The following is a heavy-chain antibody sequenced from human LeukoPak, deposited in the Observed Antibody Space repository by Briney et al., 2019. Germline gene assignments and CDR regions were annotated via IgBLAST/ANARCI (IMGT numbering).Heavy chain of an antibody. J-gene: IGHJ4*02. Sequence: GASLGVSCKASVYTFTSYYMHWVRQAPGQGLEWMGIINPRGVCTSYAQRFQARVTMTRDTSTSTLSMELSSLTSEDTAVYYCARDRLAASWYTFDYWGQGTLVS. CDR2: INPRGVCT. D-gene: IGHD2-2*02. CDR3: ARDRLAASWYTFDY. CDR1: VYTFTSYY. V-gene: IGHV1-46*01.